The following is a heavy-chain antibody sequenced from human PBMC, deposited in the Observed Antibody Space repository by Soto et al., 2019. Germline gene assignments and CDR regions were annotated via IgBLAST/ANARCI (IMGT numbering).Heavy chain of an antibody. CDR3: AKDRSGHPYYSDN. V-gene: IGHV4-4*02. J-gene: IGHJ4*02. Sequence: QVQLQESGPGLVKPSGTLSLTCVVSGASISSNNWWSWVSQPPGEGLEWIGDIYHSGTTSYTPSLKSRVTMSVDKYKNHFSLKVTSVTAADTAVYFCAKDRSGHPYYSDNWGQGTLVTVSS. D-gene: IGHD2-15*01. CDR2: IYHSGTT. CDR1: GASISSNNW.